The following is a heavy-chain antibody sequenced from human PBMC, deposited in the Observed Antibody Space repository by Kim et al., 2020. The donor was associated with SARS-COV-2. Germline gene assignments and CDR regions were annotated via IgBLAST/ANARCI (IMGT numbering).Heavy chain of an antibody. V-gene: IGHV4-31*03. Sequence: SETLSLTCTVSGVSISSGGYYWSWVRQHPGKGLEWIGYIYYSGSTYYNPSLKSRVTISVDTSKNQFSLKLSSVTAADTAVYYCARESEDNWFDPWGQGTLVTVSS. CDR1: GVSISSGGYY. CDR3: ARESEDNWFDP. J-gene: IGHJ5*02. CDR2: IYYSGST.